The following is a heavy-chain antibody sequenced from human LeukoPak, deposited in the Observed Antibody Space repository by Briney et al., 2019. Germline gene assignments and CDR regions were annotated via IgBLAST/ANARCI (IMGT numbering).Heavy chain of an antibody. D-gene: IGHD2-15*01. J-gene: IGHJ4*02. CDR2: ISRSGGST. Sequence: GGSLRLSCAASVFTLSNYAMTSLRQAPGKGLEWVSTISRSGGSTYYADSVKGRFTISRDNSKNTLYLQMNSLRAEDTAVYYCAKLSGAVDYWGQGTLVTVSS. V-gene: IGHV3-23*01. CDR3: AKLSGAVDY. CDR1: VFTLSNYA.